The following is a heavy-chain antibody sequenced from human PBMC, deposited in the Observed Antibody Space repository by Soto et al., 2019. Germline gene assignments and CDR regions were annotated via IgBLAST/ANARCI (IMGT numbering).Heavy chain of an antibody. CDR1: GFTFNTYC. V-gene: IGHV1-3*01. CDR3: GRGGGVGLGNYTTGGMDV. J-gene: IGHJ6*02. D-gene: IGHD2-8*02. CDR2: INSGNGNT. Sequence: GAPVEVSCNTSGFTFNTYCITWVRQAPGQGLEWMGWINSGNGNTKYSLKFQCRVTSTRDTSASTAYMELSSLRSEATAVYYCGRGGGVGLGNYTTGGMDVWGQGTTGTVPS.